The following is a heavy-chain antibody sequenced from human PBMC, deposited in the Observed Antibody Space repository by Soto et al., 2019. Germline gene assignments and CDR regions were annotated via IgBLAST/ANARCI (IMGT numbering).Heavy chain of an antibody. D-gene: IGHD3-9*01. V-gene: IGHV1-69*13. CDR2: IIPIFGTA. CDR3: ASCRGGYDILTGYQGFCYYYGMDV. J-gene: IGHJ6*02. CDR1: GGTFSSYA. Sequence: GASVKVSCKASGGTFSSYAISWVRQAPGQGLEWMGGIIPIFGTANYAQKFQGRVTITADESTSTAYMELSSLRSEDTAVYYCASCRGGYDILTGYQGFCYYYGMDVWGQGTTVTVSS.